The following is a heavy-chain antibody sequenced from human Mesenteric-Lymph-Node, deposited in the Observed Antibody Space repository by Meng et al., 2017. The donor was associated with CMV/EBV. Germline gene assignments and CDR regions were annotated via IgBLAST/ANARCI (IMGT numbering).Heavy chain of an antibody. D-gene: IGHD3-3*01. V-gene: IGHV3-7*01. J-gene: IGHJ6*02. Sequence: GGSLRLSCVASRFMFSNYWMSWVRQAPGKGLEWVANIKQDGSEKYYVDSVKGRFTISRDNAKNSLYLQMNSLRAEDTAVYYCARDPQDYDFWSGFSYYYGMDVWGQGTTVTVSS. CDR2: IKQDGSEK. CDR1: RFMFSNYW. CDR3: ARDPQDYDFWSGFSYYYGMDV.